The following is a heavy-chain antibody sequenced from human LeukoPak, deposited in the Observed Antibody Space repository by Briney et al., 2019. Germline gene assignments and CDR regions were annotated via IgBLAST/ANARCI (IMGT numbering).Heavy chain of an antibody. CDR1: GGSISSYY. V-gene: IGHV4-59*01. CDR3: ARGFTSVYFDY. Sequence: PSETLSLTCTVSGGSISSYYWSWIRQPPGKGLEWIGYIYYSGSTNYNPSLKSRVTISVDTSKNQSSLKLSSVTAADTAVYYCARGFTSVYFDYWGQGTLVTVSS. D-gene: IGHD4-17*01. CDR2: IYYSGST. J-gene: IGHJ4*02.